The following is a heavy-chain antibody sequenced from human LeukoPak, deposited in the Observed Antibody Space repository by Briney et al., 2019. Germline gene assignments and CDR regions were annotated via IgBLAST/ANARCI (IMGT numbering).Heavy chain of an antibody. CDR2: TSYDGSNK. J-gene: IGHJ4*02. CDR3: ARDKAPSHIAVLDY. D-gene: IGHD5-12*01. Sequence: GGSLRLSWAASGFTFSGHAMHWVRQAPGKGLECLAVTSYDGSNKYYADSVKGRFTISRDNSKNTVYLRMNSLRAEDTALYYCARDKAPSHIAVLDYWGQGTLVTVSS. CDR1: GFTFSGHA. V-gene: IGHV3-30*04.